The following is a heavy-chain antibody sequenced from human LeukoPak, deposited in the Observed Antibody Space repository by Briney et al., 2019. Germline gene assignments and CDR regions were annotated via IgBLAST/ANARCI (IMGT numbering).Heavy chain of an antibody. CDR2: ISYDGSNK. D-gene: IGHD2-15*01. CDR1: GFILSDYN. J-gene: IGHJ4*02. Sequence: GGSLRLTCAASGFILSDYNMHWVRQAPGKGLGWVAVISYDGSNKYYADSVKGRFTISRDNSKNTLYLQMNSLRAEDTAVYYCARDQTGFCSGSSCLGSTFDYWGQGTLVTVSS. V-gene: IGHV3-30*04. CDR3: ARDQTGFCSGSSCLGSTFDY.